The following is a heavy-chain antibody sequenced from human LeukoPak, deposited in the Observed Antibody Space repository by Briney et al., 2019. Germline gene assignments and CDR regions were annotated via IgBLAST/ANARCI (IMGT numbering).Heavy chain of an antibody. CDR1: GYTFTNHW. J-gene: IGHJ4*02. CDR3: AGQGRQRLVVVGETYFDY. Sequence: GESLKISCKGSGYTFTNHWIGWVRQMPGKGLEWMGIIYPSDSDTRYSPSFQGQVTISADKSISTAYLQWSSLKASDTAMYYCAGQGRQRLVVVGETYFDYWGQGTLVTVSS. CDR2: IYPSDSDT. V-gene: IGHV5-51*01. D-gene: IGHD6-19*01.